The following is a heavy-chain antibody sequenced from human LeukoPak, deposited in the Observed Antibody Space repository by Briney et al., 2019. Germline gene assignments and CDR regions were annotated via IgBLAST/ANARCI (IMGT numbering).Heavy chain of an antibody. Sequence: ASVKVSCKASGYTFTSYDINWVRQATGQGLEWMGWMNPNSGNTGYAQKFQGRVTITRNTSISTAYMELSSLRSEDTAVYYCARSAKGSFYYYYYYMDVWGKGTTVTVSS. CDR1: GYTFTSYD. CDR3: ARSAKGSFYYYYYYMDV. CDR2: MNPNSGNT. D-gene: IGHD6-13*01. V-gene: IGHV1-8*03. J-gene: IGHJ6*03.